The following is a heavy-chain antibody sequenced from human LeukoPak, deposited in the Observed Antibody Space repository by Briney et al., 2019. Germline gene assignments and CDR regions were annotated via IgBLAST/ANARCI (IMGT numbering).Heavy chain of an antibody. CDR3: ARGSSSWRNAFDI. V-gene: IGHV3-74*01. Sequence: GGSLRLSCAASGFTFSSYLMHWVRQAPGKGLVWVSRINNEGTGTSYADSVKGRFTIFTDNAKNTLDLQMNSLRAEDTAVYYCARGSSSWRNAFDIWGQGTMVTVSS. CDR1: GFTFSSYL. D-gene: IGHD6-13*01. J-gene: IGHJ3*02. CDR2: INNEGTGT.